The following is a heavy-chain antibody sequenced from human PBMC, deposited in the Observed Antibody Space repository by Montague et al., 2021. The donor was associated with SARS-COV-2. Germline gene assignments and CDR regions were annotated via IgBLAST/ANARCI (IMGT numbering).Heavy chain of an antibody. J-gene: IGHJ6*02. D-gene: IGHD3-9*01. V-gene: IGHV3-33*01. Sequence: SLSLCLSASGFTFSSYGMHWVRQAPGKGLEWVAVIWYDGSNKYYADSVKGRFTISRDSSKNTLYLQMNSLRAEDTAVYYCARDWWNGDWLFGLYYYYGMDVWGQGTTVTVSS. CDR3: ARDWWNGDWLFGLYYYYGMDV. CDR2: IWYDGSNK. CDR1: GFTFSSYG.